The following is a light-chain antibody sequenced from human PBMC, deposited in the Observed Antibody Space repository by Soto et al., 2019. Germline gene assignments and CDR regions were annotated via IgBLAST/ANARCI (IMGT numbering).Light chain of an antibody. CDR3: QTWATGIRV. Sequence: QLVLTQSPSASASLGASVNLTCTLSSGHSSYGIAWHQQQPEKGLRYLMKLKSDGSHNKGDGIPDRFSGSSSGAERYLTISSLQSEDEADYYCQTWATGIRVFGGGTKVTVL. CDR2: LKSDGSH. CDR1: SGHSSYG. V-gene: IGLV4-69*01. J-gene: IGLJ3*02.